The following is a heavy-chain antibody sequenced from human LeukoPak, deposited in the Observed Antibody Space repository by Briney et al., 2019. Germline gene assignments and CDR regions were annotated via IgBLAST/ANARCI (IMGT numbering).Heavy chain of an antibody. CDR1: GGSISSYY. CDR3: AREEGYYYYMDV. Sequence: SETLSLTCIVSGGSISSYYWNWIRQSAGKGLEWIGRFYSSVSTDYNPSLKRRVTMSVDTSKNQFSLKLSSVTAADTAVYYCAREEGYYYYMDVWGKGTTVTVSS. V-gene: IGHV4-4*07. CDR2: FYSSVST. J-gene: IGHJ6*03.